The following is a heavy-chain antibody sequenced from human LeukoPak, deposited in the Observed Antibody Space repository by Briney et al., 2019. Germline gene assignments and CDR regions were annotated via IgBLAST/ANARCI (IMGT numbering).Heavy chain of an antibody. V-gene: IGHV1-2*02. D-gene: IGHD3-10*01. J-gene: IGHJ5*02. Sequence: GASVKVSCKASGYTFTDYSMHWVRQAPGQGLEWMGCISPDSGGTKSAQKFQGRATMTRDASINTAYMELRSLRSDDTAVYYCARDYFGSGRYSPIDPWGQGTLITVSS. CDR2: ISPDSGGT. CDR3: ARDYFGSGRYSPIDP. CDR1: GYTFTDYS.